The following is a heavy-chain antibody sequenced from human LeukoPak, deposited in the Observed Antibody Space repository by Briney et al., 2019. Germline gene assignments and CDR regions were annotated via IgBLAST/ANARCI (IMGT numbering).Heavy chain of an antibody. CDR3: AGGRATDTAMVNY. D-gene: IGHD5-18*01. CDR1: GYSFTSYW. J-gene: IGHJ4*02. V-gene: IGHV5-51*01. Sequence: GESLKISCKGSGYSFTSYWVGWVRQMPGKGLEWMGIIYPGDSDTRYSPSFQGQVTISADKSISTAYLQWSSLKASDTAMYYCAGGRATDTAMVNYWGQGTLVTVSS. CDR2: IYPGDSDT.